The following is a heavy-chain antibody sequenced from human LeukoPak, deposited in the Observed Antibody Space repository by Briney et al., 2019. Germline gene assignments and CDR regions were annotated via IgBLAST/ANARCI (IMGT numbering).Heavy chain of an antibody. CDR2: IYTSGST. Sequence: SETLSLTCTVSGDSISSSTYYWVWIRQPAGKGLEWIGRIYTSGSTNYNPSLKSRVTMSVDTSKNQFSLKLSSVTAADTAVYYCARGHTPRCTNGVCYTGYYYGMDVWGQGTTVTVSS. J-gene: IGHJ6*02. D-gene: IGHD2-8*01. CDR1: GDSISSSTYY. CDR3: ARGHTPRCTNGVCYTGYYYGMDV. V-gene: IGHV4-61*02.